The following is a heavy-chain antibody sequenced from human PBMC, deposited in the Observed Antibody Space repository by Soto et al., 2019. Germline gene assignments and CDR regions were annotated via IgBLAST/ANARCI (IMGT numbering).Heavy chain of an antibody. V-gene: IGHV5-51*01. D-gene: IGHD5-18*01. CDR1: GYSFSSYW. Sequence: GDSLKISCKGSGYSFSSYWIGWVCQMPGIGLWYLGSIYPGAADTRYSLSFQGQVTTSADKSISTAYLQWSSLKASDTALYYCARHGEYSYGFLDYWGQGTLVTVSS. J-gene: IGHJ4*02. CDR2: IYPGAADT. CDR3: ARHGEYSYGFLDY.